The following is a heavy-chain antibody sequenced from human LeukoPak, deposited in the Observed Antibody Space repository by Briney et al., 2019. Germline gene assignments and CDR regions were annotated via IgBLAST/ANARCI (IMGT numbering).Heavy chain of an antibody. CDR3: ARHGGTVAVNDAFDV. CDR2: IYYNGRT. J-gene: IGHJ3*01. D-gene: IGHD1-1*01. V-gene: IGHV4-59*08. CDR1: GGSISSYY. Sequence: ASETLSLTCTVSGGSISSYYWSWIRQPPGKGLEWTGYIYYNGRTTYNPSLSSRVTISVDMSKNQFSLKLSSVSAADTAIYYCARHGGTVAVNDAFDVWGQGTMVTVSS.